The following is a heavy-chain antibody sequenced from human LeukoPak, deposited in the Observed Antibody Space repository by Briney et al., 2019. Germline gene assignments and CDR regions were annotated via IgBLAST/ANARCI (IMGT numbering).Heavy chain of an antibody. CDR1: GFTFSSYG. Sequence: GGSLRLSCAASGFTFSSYGMHWDRQAPGKGLEWVAVISYDGSNKYYADSVKGRFTISRDNSKNTLYLQMNSLRAEDTAVYYCAKDKQWLILDYWGQGTLVTVSS. CDR3: AKDKQWLILDY. D-gene: IGHD6-19*01. J-gene: IGHJ4*02. V-gene: IGHV3-30*18. CDR2: ISYDGSNK.